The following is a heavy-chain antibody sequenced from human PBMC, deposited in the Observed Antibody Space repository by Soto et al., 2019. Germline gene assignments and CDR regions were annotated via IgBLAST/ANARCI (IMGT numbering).Heavy chain of an antibody. CDR1: GFTFSSYS. D-gene: IGHD3-10*01. CDR2: ISSSSSTI. Sequence: ESGGGLVQPGGSLRLSCAASGFTFSSYSMNWVRQAPGKGLEWVSYISSSSSTIYYADSAKGRFTISRDNAKNSLYLQMNSLRDEDTAVYYCARDSLRSPMVRGVKGTFDPWGQGTLVTVSS. V-gene: IGHV3-48*02. J-gene: IGHJ5*02. CDR3: ARDSLRSPMVRGVKGTFDP.